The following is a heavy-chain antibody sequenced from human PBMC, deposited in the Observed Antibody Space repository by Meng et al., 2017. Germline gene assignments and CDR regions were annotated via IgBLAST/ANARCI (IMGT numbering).Heavy chain of an antibody. CDR3: AKDQSGSYDPWFDP. D-gene: IGHD1-26*01. J-gene: IGHJ5*02. CDR1: GFTFSSYA. V-gene: IGHV3-23*01. CDR2: ISGSGGST. Sequence: GESLKISCAASGFTFSSYAMSWVRQAPGKGLEWVSAISGSGGSTYYADSVKGRFTISRDNSKNTLYLQMNSLRAEDTAVYYCAKDQSGSYDPWFDPWGQGTLVTGSS.